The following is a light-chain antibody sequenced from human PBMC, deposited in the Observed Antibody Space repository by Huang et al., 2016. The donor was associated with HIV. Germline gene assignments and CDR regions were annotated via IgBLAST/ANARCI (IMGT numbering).Light chain of an antibody. V-gene: IGKV3-15*01. CDR1: QSVGSN. Sequence: EIVMTQSPATLSVSPGERATLACRASQSVGSNLAWYQQKPGQAPRLLIYGASTRANGIPARFSGSGSGTEFTLTISSLESEDFAVYYCQQCNNWPRAFGQGTKVEIK. J-gene: IGKJ1*01. CDR2: GAS. CDR3: QQCNNWPRA.